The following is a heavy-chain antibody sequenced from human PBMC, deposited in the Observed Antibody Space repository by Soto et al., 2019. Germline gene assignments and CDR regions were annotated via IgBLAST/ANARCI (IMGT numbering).Heavy chain of an antibody. CDR1: GFAIDTFA. CDR3: AKRGFGGTDFDY. J-gene: IGHJ4*02. CDR2: IVRSGDTT. V-gene: IGHV3-23*01. D-gene: IGHD3-10*01. Sequence: GGSLRLSCGASGFAIDTFAMSWLRQAQGKGLEWISTIVRSGDTTYYADSVKGRFTISRDNSNKTLYLQMNSLGGEDTAIFYCAKRGFGGTDFDYWGQGIVVTISS.